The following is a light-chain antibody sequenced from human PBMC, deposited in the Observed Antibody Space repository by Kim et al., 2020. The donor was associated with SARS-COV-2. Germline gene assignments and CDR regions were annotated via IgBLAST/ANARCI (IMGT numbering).Light chain of an antibody. V-gene: IGKV1-17*01. J-gene: IGKJ5*01. CDR1: QDIRND. Sequence: DIQMTQSPSSLSASVGDRVTITCRASQDIRNDLGWYQQNPGRAPKRLIYGASSLQSGVPSRFSGSGSGTEFTLTISSAQPEDFATYFCLQHNTYPITFGQGTRLESK. CDR3: LQHNTYPIT. CDR2: GAS.